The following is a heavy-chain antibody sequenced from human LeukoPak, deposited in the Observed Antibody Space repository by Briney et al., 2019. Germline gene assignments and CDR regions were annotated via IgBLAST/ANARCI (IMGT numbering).Heavy chain of an antibody. J-gene: IGHJ4*02. CDR1: GGSISSSSYY. V-gene: IGHV4-39*07. D-gene: IGHD6-13*01. Sequence: KTSETLSLTCTVSGGSISSSSYYWGWIRQPPGKGLEWIGSIYYSGSTYYNPSLKSRVTISVDTSKNEFSLKLRSVTAADTAVYYCARVTGYRIEDYFDYWGQGTLVTVSS. CDR2: IYYSGST. CDR3: ARVTGYRIEDYFDY.